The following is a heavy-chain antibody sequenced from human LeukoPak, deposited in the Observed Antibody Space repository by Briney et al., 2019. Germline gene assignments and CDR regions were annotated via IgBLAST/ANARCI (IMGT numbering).Heavy chain of an antibody. CDR1: GASISSYY. V-gene: IGHV4-59*08. J-gene: IGHJ4*02. CDR2: IYHSGTT. CDR3: ARQNPAAAGQGLDY. Sequence: SETLSLTCTVSGASISSYYWSWIRQPPGKGLEWIGYIYHSGTTNYNPSLKSRVTISVDTSKNQFSLKLTSVTAADTAVYYCARQNPAAAGQGLDYWGQGTLVTVSS. D-gene: IGHD6-13*01.